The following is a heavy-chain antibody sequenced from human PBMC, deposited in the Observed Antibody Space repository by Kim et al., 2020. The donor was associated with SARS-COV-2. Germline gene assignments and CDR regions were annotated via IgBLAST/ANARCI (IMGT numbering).Heavy chain of an antibody. V-gene: IGHV3-9*01. CDR3: AKDCTRNGPFTYYYGSGYEGMDV. CDR1: GFTFDDYA. J-gene: IGHJ6*02. D-gene: IGHD3-10*01. Sequence: GGSLRLSCEASGFTFDDYAMHWVRQAPGKGLEWVSGINWNSGHIGYADSVKGRFTISRDNAKNSLSLEMNSLRPEDTALYYCAKDCTRNGPFTYYYGSGYEGMDVWGQGPTVTVSS. CDR2: INWNSGHI.